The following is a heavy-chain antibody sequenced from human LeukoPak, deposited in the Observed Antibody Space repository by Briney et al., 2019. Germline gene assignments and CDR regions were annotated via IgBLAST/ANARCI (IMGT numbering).Heavy chain of an antibody. Sequence: ASETLSLTCTVSGGSISSYYRSWIRQPPGKGLEWIGYIYYSGSTNYNPSLKSRVTISVDTSKNQFSLKVSSVTAADTAVYYCARRTGYYDGFDYWGQGTLVTVST. CDR2: IYYSGST. CDR3: ARRTGYYDGFDY. D-gene: IGHD3/OR15-3a*01. J-gene: IGHJ4*02. V-gene: IGHV4-59*01. CDR1: GGSISSYY.